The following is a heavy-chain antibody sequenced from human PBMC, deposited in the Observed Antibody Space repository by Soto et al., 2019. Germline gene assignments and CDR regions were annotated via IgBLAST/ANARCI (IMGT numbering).Heavy chain of an antibody. V-gene: IGHV4-61*01. Sequence: SDTLSLTFTFSCCSGNSCSYYWTWIRQSPGRGLEWIGYVYYSGTTKYNPSLKSRATISLDTTNNQFSLRLGPMTPADTAVYYCARDYWANEKRFESWGQGTLVTVSS. J-gene: IGHJ4*02. CDR3: ARDYWANEKRFES. CDR1: CCSGNSCSYY. CDR2: VYYSGTT. D-gene: IGHD2-8*02.